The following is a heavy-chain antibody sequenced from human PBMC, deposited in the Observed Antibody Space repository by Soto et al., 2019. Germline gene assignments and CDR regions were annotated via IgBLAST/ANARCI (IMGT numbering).Heavy chain of an antibody. CDR1: GGTVNSGSYY. Sequence: SETLSLTCTVSGGTVNSGSYYWSWIRQPPGKGLEWIAYIYFTGSTNYNPSLKSRLSISADTSRNQFSLKLHSVTAADTAVYYCARQDLAHDAFDIWGQGTMVTVSS. V-gene: IGHV4-61*01. CDR2: IYFTGST. CDR3: ARQDLAHDAFDI. J-gene: IGHJ3*02.